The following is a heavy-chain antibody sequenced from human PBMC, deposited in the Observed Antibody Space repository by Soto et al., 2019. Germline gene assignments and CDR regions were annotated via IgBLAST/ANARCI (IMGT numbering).Heavy chain of an antibody. D-gene: IGHD6-19*01. V-gene: IGHV1-3*01. CDR3: ARGVAGPLHWFDP. CDR1: GYTFTSYA. J-gene: IGHJ5*02. Sequence: QVQLVQSGAEVKKPGASVKVSCKASGYTFTSYAMHWVRQAPGQRLEWMGWINAGNGNTKYSQKFQGRVTITRDTSASTAHMELSSLRSEDTAVYYCARGVAGPLHWFDPWGQGTLVTVSS. CDR2: INAGNGNT.